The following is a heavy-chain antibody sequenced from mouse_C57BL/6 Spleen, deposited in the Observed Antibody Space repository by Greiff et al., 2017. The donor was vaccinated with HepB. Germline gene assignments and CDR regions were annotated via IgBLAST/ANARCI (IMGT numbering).Heavy chain of an antibody. D-gene: IGHD1-1*01. J-gene: IGHJ3*01. CDR3: TRAGGITTVVARGWFAY. V-gene: IGHV1-15*01. CDR1: GYTFTDYE. CDR2: IDPETGGT. Sequence: VKLQESGAELVRPGASVTLSCKASGYTFTDYEMHWVKQTPVHGLEWIGAIDPETGGTAYNQKFKGKAILTADKSSSTAYMELRSLTSEDSAVYYCTRAGGITTVVARGWFAYWGQGTLVTVSA.